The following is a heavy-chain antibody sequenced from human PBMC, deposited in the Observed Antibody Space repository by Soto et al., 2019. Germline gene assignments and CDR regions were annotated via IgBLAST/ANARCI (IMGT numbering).Heavy chain of an antibody. CDR1: VSSITTYY. Sequence: SETLSLTCSVSVSSITTYYWSWIRQPPVKGLEWIGSISYSGSTKYNPSLESRVMISLDTSKNQFSLRLTSVTAADTALYYCERDRDNSGMFEAWGQGALVTVSS. CDR2: ISYSGST. CDR3: ERDRDNSGMFEA. V-gene: IGHV4-59*01. D-gene: IGHD3-10*01. J-gene: IGHJ5*02.